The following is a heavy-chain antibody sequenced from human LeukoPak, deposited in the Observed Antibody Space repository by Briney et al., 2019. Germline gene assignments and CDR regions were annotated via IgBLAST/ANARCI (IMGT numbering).Heavy chain of an antibody. J-gene: IGHJ3*02. V-gene: IGHV4-59*01. CDR1: GRSISSYY. CDR3: ARGVTMVRGSKTDDAFDI. Sequence: SETLSLTCTVSGRSISSYYWSWIRQPPGKGLEWVGYIYYSGSTNYNPSLKSRVTISVDTSKNQFSLKLSSVTAADTAVYYCARGVTMVRGSKTDDAFDIWGQGTMVTVSS. D-gene: IGHD3-10*01. CDR2: IYYSGST.